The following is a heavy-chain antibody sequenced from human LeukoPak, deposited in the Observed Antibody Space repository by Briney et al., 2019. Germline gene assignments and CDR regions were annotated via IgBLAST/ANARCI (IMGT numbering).Heavy chain of an antibody. Sequence: QPGGSLRLSCGASGFTFSSYEMNWVRQAPGKGLEWVSYINGLGTTIYYADSVKGRFTISRDNGKNSLYLQMNSLRGEDTGVYYCARDKRADVLTGSKGLLDYWGQGTLVTVSS. CDR1: GFTFSSYE. CDR3: ARDKRADVLTGSKGLLDY. J-gene: IGHJ4*02. CDR2: INGLGTTI. V-gene: IGHV3-48*03. D-gene: IGHD3-9*01.